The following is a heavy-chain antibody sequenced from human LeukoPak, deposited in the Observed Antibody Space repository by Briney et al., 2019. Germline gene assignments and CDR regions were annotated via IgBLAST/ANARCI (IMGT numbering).Heavy chain of an antibody. J-gene: IGHJ4*02. CDR3: ARDRSLDY. CDR2: IYYSGST. CDR1: GGSISSYY. Sequence: PSETPSLTCTVSGGSISSYYWSWIRQPPGKGLEWIGYIYYSGSTNYNPSLKSRVTISVDTSKNQFSLKLSSVTAADTAVYYCARDRSLDYWGQGTLVTVSS. V-gene: IGHV4-59*01.